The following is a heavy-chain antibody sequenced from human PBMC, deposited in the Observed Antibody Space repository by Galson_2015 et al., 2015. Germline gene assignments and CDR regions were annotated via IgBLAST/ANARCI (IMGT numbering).Heavy chain of an antibody. Sequence: PALVKPTQTLTLTCTFSGFSLSTSGMRASWIRQPPGKALEWLARIDWDDDKFYSTSLKTRLTISKDTSKNQVVLTMTNMDPVDTATYYCARIDVGGAFDIWGQGTMVTVSS. J-gene: IGHJ3*02. D-gene: IGHD3-10*01. V-gene: IGHV2-70*04. CDR1: GFSLSTSGMR. CDR3: ARIDVGGAFDI. CDR2: IDWDDDK.